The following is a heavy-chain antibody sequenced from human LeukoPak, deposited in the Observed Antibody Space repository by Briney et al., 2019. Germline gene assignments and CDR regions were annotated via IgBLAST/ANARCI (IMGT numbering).Heavy chain of an antibody. J-gene: IGHJ5*02. V-gene: IGHV4-4*09. CDR2: THPSGNT. Sequence: PSETLSLTCTVSGGSNNSYHWSWIRRPPGKGLEWIGYTHPSGNTNYSPSLKSRVTISIDTSRNQFSLKLSSVTAADTAVYYCARKAPKKGWFDPWGQGTLVTVSS. CDR3: ARKAPKKGWFDP. CDR1: GGSNNSYH.